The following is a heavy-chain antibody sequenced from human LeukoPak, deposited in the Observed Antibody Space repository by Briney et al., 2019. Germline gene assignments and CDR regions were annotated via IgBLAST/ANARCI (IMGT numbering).Heavy chain of an antibody. Sequence: EASVKVSCKASGYTFTNYYMHWVRQAPGQGLEWMGIINPSGGSTSYSQTFQGRVTMTRDTSTSTVYMELSSLKSEDTAVYYCARPYYDFLTGSYYFDYWGQGTLVTVSS. D-gene: IGHD3-9*01. V-gene: IGHV1-46*01. J-gene: IGHJ4*02. CDR1: GYTFTNYY. CDR2: INPSGGST. CDR3: ARPYYDFLTGSYYFDY.